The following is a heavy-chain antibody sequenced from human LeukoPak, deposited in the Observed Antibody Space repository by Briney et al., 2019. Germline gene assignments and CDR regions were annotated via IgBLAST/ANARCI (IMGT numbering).Heavy chain of an antibody. D-gene: IGHD6-19*01. CDR2: ISGSGAVT. CDR3: AKGRYNNGWDYFDY. CDR1: GFTFGTSA. Sequence: PGGSLRLSCAASGFTFGTSAMSWVRQVPGKGLEWVSSISGSGAVTYDSDSVKGRFTISRDNPKSMLFLQMDSLRAEETATYFCAKGRYNNGWDYFDYWGLGTLVTVSS. J-gene: IGHJ4*02. V-gene: IGHV3-23*01.